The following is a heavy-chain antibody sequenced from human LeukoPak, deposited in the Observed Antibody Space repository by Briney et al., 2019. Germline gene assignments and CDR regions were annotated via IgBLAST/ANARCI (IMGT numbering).Heavy chain of an antibody. CDR2: IYPGDSGT. D-gene: IGHD2-2*01. CDR1: GYSFTSYW. CDR3: ARRQGCSSTSCPPDH. J-gene: IGHJ4*02. Sequence: GESLKISCKGSGYSFTSYWISWVRQMPGKGLEWMGIIYPGDSGTRYTPSFQGQVAMSADKSINTAYLQWSSLKASDTAMYYCARRQGCSSTSCPPDHWGQGTLVTVSP. V-gene: IGHV5-51*01.